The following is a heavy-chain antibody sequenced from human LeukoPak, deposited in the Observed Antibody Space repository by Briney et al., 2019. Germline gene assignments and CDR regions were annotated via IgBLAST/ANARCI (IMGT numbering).Heavy chain of an antibody. Sequence: PGGSLRLSCAASGFTFRRYTMHWVRQAPGKGLEWVAVISYDGRNENYADSVSGRFTISRDNPKNTLYLQMNSLRAEDTAVYYCARDGSGYWFDYWGQGTLATVSS. J-gene: IGHJ4*02. V-gene: IGHV3-30*01. CDR3: ARDGSGYWFDY. CDR1: GFTFRRYT. D-gene: IGHD3-22*01. CDR2: ISYDGRNE.